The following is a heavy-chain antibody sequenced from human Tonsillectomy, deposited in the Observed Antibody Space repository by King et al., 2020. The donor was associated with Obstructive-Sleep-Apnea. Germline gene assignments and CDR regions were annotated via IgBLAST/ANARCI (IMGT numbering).Heavy chain of an antibody. CDR3: ARDARRNGGNSGSDY. J-gene: IGHJ4*02. D-gene: IGHD4-23*01. CDR1: EFTFSSYS. V-gene: IGHV3-48*01. CDR2: ISSSSSTI. Sequence: VQLVESGGGLVQPGGSLRLSCAASEFTFSSYSMNWVRQAPGKGLEWVSYISSSSSTIYYADSVKGRFTISRDNGKNILYLQMNSLRAEDTAVYYCARDARRNGGNSGSDYWGQGTLVTVSS.